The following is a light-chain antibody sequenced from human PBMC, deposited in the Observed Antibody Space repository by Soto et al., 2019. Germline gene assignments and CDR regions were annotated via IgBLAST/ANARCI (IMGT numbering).Light chain of an antibody. CDR3: QQYGTSPWT. J-gene: IGKJ1*01. CDR2: GSS. CDR1: QSVSSSY. Sequence: EIVLTQSPGTLSLSPGERATLSCRASQSVSSSYLAWYQQKPGQAPRLLIYGSSNRATGIPDRFSGSGFGTDFTLIITRLEPEDFAVYYCQQYGTSPWTFGQGTKVEIK. V-gene: IGKV3-20*01.